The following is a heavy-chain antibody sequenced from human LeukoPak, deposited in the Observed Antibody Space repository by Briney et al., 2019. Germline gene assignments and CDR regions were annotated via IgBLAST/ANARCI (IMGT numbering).Heavy chain of an antibody. J-gene: IGHJ1*01. CDR3: ARPADYSSSWFDAEYFQH. D-gene: IGHD6-13*01. Sequence: SETLSLTCAVYGGSFSGYYWSWIRQPPGKGLEWVGEINHSGSTNYNPSLKSRVTISVDTSKNQFSLKLSSVTAADTAVYYCARPADYSSSWFDAEYFQHWGQGTLVTDSS. CDR1: GGSFSGYY. CDR2: INHSGST. V-gene: IGHV4-34*01.